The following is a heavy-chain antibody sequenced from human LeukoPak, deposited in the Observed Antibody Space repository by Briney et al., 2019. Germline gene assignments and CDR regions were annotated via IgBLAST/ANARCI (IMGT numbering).Heavy chain of an antibody. D-gene: IGHD5-24*01. CDR1: GASISSYY. CDR3: AREIEDGYNFRFTLDAFDI. J-gene: IGHJ3*02. CDR2: IYYSGST. V-gene: IGHV4-39*07. Sequence: SETLSLTCTVSGASISSYYWGWIRQPPGKGLEWIGSIYYSGSTYYNPSLKSRVTISVDTSKNQFSLKLSSVTAADTAVYYCAREIEDGYNFRFTLDAFDIWGQGTMVTVSS.